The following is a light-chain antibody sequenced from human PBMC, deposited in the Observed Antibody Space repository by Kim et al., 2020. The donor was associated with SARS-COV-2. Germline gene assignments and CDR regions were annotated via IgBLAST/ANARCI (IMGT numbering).Light chain of an antibody. CDR2: WAS. CDR1: QSILYSHNNQNY. J-gene: IGKJ2*01. Sequence: DIVMTQSPVSLAVSLGERASINCTSSQSILYSHNNQNYLAWYQQKPGQSPKLLIYWASTRESGVPDRFSGSGSGTDFTLTISSLQAEDVAVYYCQQYFGTPYTFGQGTKLEI. CDR3: QQYFGTPYT. V-gene: IGKV4-1*01.